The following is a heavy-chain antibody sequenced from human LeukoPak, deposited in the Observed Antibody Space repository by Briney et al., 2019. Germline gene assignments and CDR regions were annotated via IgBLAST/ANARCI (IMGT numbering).Heavy chain of an antibody. J-gene: IGHJ6*02. CDR2: IKQDGSEK. V-gene: IGHV3-7*01. D-gene: IGHD3-9*01. Sequence: GGSLRLSCAASGFTFSSYWMSWVRQAPGKGLEWVANIKQDGSEKYYVDSVKGRFTISRDNAKNSLYLQMNSLRAEDTAVYYCARQSLSPYGILTGSPLFYGMDVWGQGTTVTVSS. CDR1: GFTFSSYW. CDR3: ARQSLSPYGILTGSPLFYGMDV.